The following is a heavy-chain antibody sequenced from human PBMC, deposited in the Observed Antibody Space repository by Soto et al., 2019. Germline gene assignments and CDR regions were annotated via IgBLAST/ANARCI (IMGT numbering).Heavy chain of an antibody. CDR2: ISGSGGST. CDR3: ARPTTVIYFDY. Sequence: EVQLLESGGGLVQPGGSLRFSCAASGFTLSSYVMSWVRQAPGKGLEWVSAISGSGGSTYYADSVKGRFTISRDNSKNTLYLQMNSLRAEDTAVYYCARPTTVIYFDYWGQGTLVTVSS. D-gene: IGHD4-17*01. V-gene: IGHV3-23*01. CDR1: GFTLSSYV. J-gene: IGHJ4*02.